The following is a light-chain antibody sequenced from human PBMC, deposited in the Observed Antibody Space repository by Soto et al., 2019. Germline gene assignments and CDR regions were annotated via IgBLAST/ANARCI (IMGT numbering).Light chain of an antibody. CDR1: QSISTW. V-gene: IGKV1-5*03. CDR2: KAS. CDR3: QQYNSYSPT. J-gene: IGKJ1*01. Sequence: DIHMTQSPSTLSAPLGDRVTITFRASQSISTWLAWYQQEPGKAPKLLIHKASSLQSGVPSRFSGSGSGTDFTLTISSLHPDDFATYYCQQYNSYSPTFGQGTKVDIK.